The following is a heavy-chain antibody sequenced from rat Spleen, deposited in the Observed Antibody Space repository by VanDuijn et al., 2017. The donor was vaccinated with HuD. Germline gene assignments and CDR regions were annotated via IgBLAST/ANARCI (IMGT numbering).Heavy chain of an antibody. V-gene: IGHV5-29*01. CDR3: VRQGYLRDWYFDF. D-gene: IGHD2-5*01. CDR1: GFIFSNYG. Sequence: EVQLVESGGGLVQPGRSLKLSCAASGFIFSNYGMHWIRQAPTKGLEWVATISYDGSRTYYRDSVKGRFTISRDNGKSILYLEMDSLRSEDMATFYCVRQGYLRDWYFDFWGPGTMVTVSS. J-gene: IGHJ1*01. CDR2: ISYDGSRT.